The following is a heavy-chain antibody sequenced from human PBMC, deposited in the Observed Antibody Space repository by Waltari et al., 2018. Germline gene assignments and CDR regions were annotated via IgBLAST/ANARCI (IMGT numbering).Heavy chain of an antibody. Sequence: EVQLVQSGAEVKKPGATVKISCKASGYTFTDYYMHWVQQAPGKGLEWMGRVDPEDGEAIDAENFQSRVTITADTSKGTSYMELSSLGSGDKAVYCCATLSGTGTAMVRGGPRSDPWGQGTLVTVSA. J-gene: IGHJ5*02. D-gene: IGHD3-10*01. V-gene: IGHV1-69-2*01. CDR1: GYTFTDYY. CDR2: VDPEDGEA. CDR3: ATLSGTGTAMVRGGPRSDP.